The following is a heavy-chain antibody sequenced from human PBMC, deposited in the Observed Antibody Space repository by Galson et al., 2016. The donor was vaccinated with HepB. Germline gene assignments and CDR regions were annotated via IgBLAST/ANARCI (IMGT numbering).Heavy chain of an antibody. V-gene: IGHV5-51*01. J-gene: IGHJ4*02. CDR1: GYVFSSYW. D-gene: IGHD3-22*01. Sequence: SLKISCKGEGYVFSSYWIAWVRQTPDKGLEWMGLFYPGDSEIRYSPSFQGQVTFSADKSINTAYMQWSSLKASDTAIYYCARLVSSRSPYDSWGQGTLVTVSS. CDR2: FYPGDSEI. CDR3: ARLVSSRSPYDS.